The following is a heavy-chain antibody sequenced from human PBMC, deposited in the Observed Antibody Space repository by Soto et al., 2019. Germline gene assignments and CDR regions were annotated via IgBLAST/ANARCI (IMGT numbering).Heavy chain of an antibody. CDR3: AKYMCSSTSFLYGMDV. V-gene: IGHV3-30*18. CDR2: ISYDGSNT. Sequence: QVQLVESGGGVVQPGRSLRLSCAASGFTFSSYGMHWVRQAPGKGLEWVAVISYDGSNTYYADSVKGRFTISRDNTKNTLYLKMNSLRAEDKAVYYCAKYMCSSTSFLYGMDVWGQGTTVTVSS. D-gene: IGHD2-2*01. CDR1: GFTFSSYG. J-gene: IGHJ6*02.